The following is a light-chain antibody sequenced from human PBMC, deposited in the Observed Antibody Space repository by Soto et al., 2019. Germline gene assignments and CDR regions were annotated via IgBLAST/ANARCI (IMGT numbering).Light chain of an antibody. V-gene: IGLV2-23*01. CDR1: SSDVGSYNL. Sequence: QSALTQPASVSGSPGQSITISCTGTSSDVGSYNLVSWYQQHPGKAPKLMIYEGSKRPSGVSNRFSGSKSGNTASLTISGLQVEEKADYSCSSSAGSRTSVFGTGPKV. CDR3: SSSAGSRTSV. CDR2: EGS. J-gene: IGLJ1*01.